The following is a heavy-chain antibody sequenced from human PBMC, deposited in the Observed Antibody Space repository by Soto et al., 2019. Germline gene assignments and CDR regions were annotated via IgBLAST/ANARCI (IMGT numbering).Heavy chain of an antibody. J-gene: IGHJ4*02. CDR3: AHRQQIALPGLDYFDY. CDR1: GLSLSTSGAC. Sequence: QITLKASGPTLVKPTQPLTLTCSFSGLSLSTSGACVGWIRQPPGKDLEWLALIYWDDDKRDSPSMKSRLTVTPDTSKHHVVLTMTNMDPVDTATYYCAHRQQIALPGLDYFDYWGQGTLVTVSS. CDR2: IYWDDDK. D-gene: IGHD2-21*01. V-gene: IGHV2-5*02.